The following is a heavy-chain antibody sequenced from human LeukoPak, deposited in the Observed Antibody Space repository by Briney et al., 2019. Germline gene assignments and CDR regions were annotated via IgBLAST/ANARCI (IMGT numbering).Heavy chain of an antibody. CDR1: GYNFTNYW. V-gene: IGHV5-51*01. Sequence: GESLKISCKGFGYNFTNYWIGWVRQMPGKGLEWMGIIDPSDSKSTYSPSFQGQVTISADKSIRTAYVQWRSLQASDSAIYYCASGPYYDSSGYRRIWYFDVWGRGTLVTVSS. CDR3: ASGPYYDSSGYRRIWYFDV. J-gene: IGHJ2*01. D-gene: IGHD3-22*01. CDR2: IDPSDSKS.